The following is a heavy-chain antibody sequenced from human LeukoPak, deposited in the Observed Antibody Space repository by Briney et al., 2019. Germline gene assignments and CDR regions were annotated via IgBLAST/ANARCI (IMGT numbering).Heavy chain of an antibody. CDR3: ARLYLRESSWFHKGESDNWFDP. CDR2: IYYSGST. D-gene: IGHD6-13*01. CDR1: VGSISSSSYY. J-gene: IGHJ5*02. Sequence: SETLSLTCTVSVGSISSSSYYWGWIRQPPGKGLEWIGSIYYSGSTYYNPSLKSRVTISVDTSKNQFSLKLSSVTAADTAVYYCARLYLRESSWFHKGESDNWFDPWGQGTPVTVSS. V-gene: IGHV4-39*01.